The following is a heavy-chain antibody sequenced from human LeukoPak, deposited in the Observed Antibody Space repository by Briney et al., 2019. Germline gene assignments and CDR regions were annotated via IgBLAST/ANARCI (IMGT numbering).Heavy chain of an antibody. V-gene: IGHV4-61*01. CDR3: ARSRAFNSGAFDP. J-gene: IGHJ5*02. CDR2: IYNGVNT. CDR1: GASVSSASY. Sequence: SETLSLTCAVSGASVSSASYWTWIRQPPGKGVEWIAHIYNGVNTNYNPSLKSRVTISVDTSKNQFSLRLNSVTAADTAVYYCARSRAFNSGAFDPWGQGSLVTVSS. D-gene: IGHD1-26*01.